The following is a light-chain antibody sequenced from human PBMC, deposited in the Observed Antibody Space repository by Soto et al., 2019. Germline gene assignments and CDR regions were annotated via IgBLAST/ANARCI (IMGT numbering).Light chain of an antibody. Sequence: QAVVTQAASVSGSPGQSITISCTGTSSDVGGYNYVSWYQQHPGKAPKLMIYEVSNRPSGVSNRFSGSKSGNTASLTISGLQAEDEADYYCSSYTSSSPLYVFGTGTKLTVL. CDR1: SSDVGGYNY. CDR3: SSYTSSSPLYV. J-gene: IGLJ1*01. CDR2: EVS. V-gene: IGLV2-14*01.